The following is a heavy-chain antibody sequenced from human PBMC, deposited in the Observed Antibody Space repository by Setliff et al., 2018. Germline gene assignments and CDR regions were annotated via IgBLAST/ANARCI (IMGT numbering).Heavy chain of an antibody. Sequence: GASVKVSCKASGYTFTSYAMHWVRQAPGQRLEWMGWINAGNGNTKYSQKFQGRVTITRDTSASTAYMELSSLRSEDTAVYYCARDGFEIVVVPAAIYYYYYMDVWG. CDR3: ARDGFEIVVVPAAIYYYYYMDV. D-gene: IGHD2-2*01. V-gene: IGHV1-3*01. CDR2: INAGNGNT. CDR1: GYTFTSYA. J-gene: IGHJ6*03.